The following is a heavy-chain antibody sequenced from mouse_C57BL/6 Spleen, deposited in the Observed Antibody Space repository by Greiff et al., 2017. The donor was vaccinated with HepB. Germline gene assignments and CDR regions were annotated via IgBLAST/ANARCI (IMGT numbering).Heavy chain of an antibody. D-gene: IGHD2-3*01. CDR1: GYTFTSYW. CDR3: ARYDGYYRFDY. J-gene: IGHJ2*01. V-gene: IGHV1-52*01. CDR2: IDPSDSET. Sequence: QVQLQQPGAELVRPGSSVKLSCKASGYTFTSYWMHWVKQRPIQGLEWIGNIDPSDSETHYNQKFKDKATLTVDKSSSTAYMQLSSLTSEDSAVYYCARYDGYYRFDYWGQGTTLTVSS.